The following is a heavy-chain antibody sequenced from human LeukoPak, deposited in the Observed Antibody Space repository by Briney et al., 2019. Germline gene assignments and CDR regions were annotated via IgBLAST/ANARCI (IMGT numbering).Heavy chain of an antibody. CDR3: ARLSGYTYYYYYGMDV. V-gene: IGHV3-21*01. CDR2: ISSSSSYI. CDR1: GFTFSSYS. J-gene: IGHJ6*02. Sequence: AGGSLRLSCAASGFTFSSYSMSWVRQAPGKGLEWVSSISSSSSYIYYAYSVNGRFTISSDNAKNSLYLQTNSPRAEDTAVYYCARLSGYTYYYYYGMDVWGQGTTVTVSS. D-gene: IGHD3-3*01.